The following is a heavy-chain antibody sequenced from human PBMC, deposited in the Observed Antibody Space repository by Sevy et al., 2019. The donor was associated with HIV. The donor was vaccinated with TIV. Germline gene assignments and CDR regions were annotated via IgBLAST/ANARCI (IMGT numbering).Heavy chain of an antibody. CDR3: ARLTGYEPYSYSALDV. J-gene: IGHJ6*02. CDR1: GYSFTHYW. Sequence: GESLKISCEGSGYSFTHYWIAWVRQIPGKGLEWMGIIYPGDSDPTYSPSFQGQVTISADKSINIAYLQWSRLKASDTAMYYCARLTGYEPYSYSALDVWGQGTTVTVSS. D-gene: IGHD5-12*01. CDR2: IYPGDSDP. V-gene: IGHV5-51*01.